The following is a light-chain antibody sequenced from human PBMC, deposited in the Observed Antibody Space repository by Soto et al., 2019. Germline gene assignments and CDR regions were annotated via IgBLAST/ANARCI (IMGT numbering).Light chain of an antibody. V-gene: IGLV4-69*01. J-gene: IGLJ7*01. Sequence: QPVLTQSPSASASLGASVKLTCTLSSGHSSYAIAWHQQQPEKGPRHLMKLNSDGSHSKGDGIPDRFSGSSSGAERYLTISGLQSEDEADYYCQTWGTGPAVFGGGTQLTVL. CDR2: LNSDGSH. CDR3: QTWGTGPAV. CDR1: SGHSSYA.